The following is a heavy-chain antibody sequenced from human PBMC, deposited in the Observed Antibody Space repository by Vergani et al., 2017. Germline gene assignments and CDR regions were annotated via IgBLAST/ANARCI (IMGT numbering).Heavy chain of an antibody. CDR3: ARMGGYDEGDAFRIGYFDS. Sequence: QVQLQESGPGLVKPSQTLSLTCSVSGDSISSGVYYWNWIRQHPGKGLEWIGYTYSTGSTHHNPSLRRRINMSVDTSKNQFSLKLNSVTAADTAMYYCARMGGYDEGDAFRIGYFDSWGPGILVTVSS. V-gene: IGHV4-31*03. CDR2: TYSTGST. CDR1: GDSISSGVYY. J-gene: IGHJ4*02. D-gene: IGHD3-22*01.